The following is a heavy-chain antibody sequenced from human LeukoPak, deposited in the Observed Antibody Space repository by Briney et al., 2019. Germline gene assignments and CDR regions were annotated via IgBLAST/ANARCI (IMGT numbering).Heavy chain of an antibody. J-gene: IGHJ5*02. V-gene: IGHV1-69*13. CDR2: IIPIFGTA. Sequence: ASVKVSCKASGGTFSSYANSWVRQAPGQGLELMGGIIPIFGTANYAQKFQGRVMITADESTSTAYMELSSLRSEDTAVYYCARDPQAGIVVSLWNWFDPWGQGTLVTVSS. CDR3: ARDPQAGIVVSLWNWFDP. CDR1: GGTFSSYA. D-gene: IGHD2-2*01.